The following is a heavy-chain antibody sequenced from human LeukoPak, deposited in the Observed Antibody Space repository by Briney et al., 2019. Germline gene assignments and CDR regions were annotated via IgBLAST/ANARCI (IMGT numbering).Heavy chain of an antibody. CDR2: IYYSGST. J-gene: IGHJ3*02. CDR1: GGSIYHILYH. D-gene: IGHD3-10*01. V-gene: IGHV4-39*01. CDR3: ARSLSNAHDN. Sequence: SETLSDTLSGSGGSIYHILYHRGWIRQPPGKGLEWIGSIYYSGSTYYNPSLKSRVTISVDTFKNQFSLKLSSVTAADTALYYCARSLSNAHDNWGQGTLVTVSS.